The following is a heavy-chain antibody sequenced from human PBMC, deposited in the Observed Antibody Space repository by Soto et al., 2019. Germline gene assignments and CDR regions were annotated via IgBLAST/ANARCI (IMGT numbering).Heavy chain of an antibody. J-gene: IGHJ4*02. Sequence: PSETLSLTCTVSGGSISGYYWGWIRQPPGKRLEWIGGMYYSVSTYFNPSLKSRVTISVDTSKNQFSLKLSSVTAADTAVYYCARWYGSEVFDYWGQGTLVTVSS. CDR3: ARWYGSEVFDY. V-gene: IGHV4-39*01. D-gene: IGHD3-10*01. CDR2: MYYSVST. CDR1: GGSISGYY.